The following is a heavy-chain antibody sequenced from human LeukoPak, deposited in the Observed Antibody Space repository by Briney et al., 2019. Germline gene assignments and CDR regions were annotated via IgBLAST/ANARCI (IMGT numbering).Heavy chain of an antibody. CDR2: TTGSGTGT. Sequence: GGSLRLSCAASGFTFSNYAMTWVRQAPGKGLEWVSATTGSGTGTYYADSVKGRFTISRDNSKNTLYLQMNSLRAEDTAVYYCAKDHISAWNFYYYGMNVWGQGTTVTVSS. V-gene: IGHV3-23*01. J-gene: IGHJ6*02. CDR3: AKDHISAWNFYYYGMNV. D-gene: IGHD6-19*01. CDR1: GFTFSNYA.